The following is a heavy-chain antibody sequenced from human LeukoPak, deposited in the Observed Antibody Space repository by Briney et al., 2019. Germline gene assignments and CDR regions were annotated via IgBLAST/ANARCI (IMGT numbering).Heavy chain of an antibody. CDR3: AKDGSYYDFDY. V-gene: IGHV3-23*01. CDR1: GFTFSSYG. Sequence: GGSLRLSCAASGFTFSSYGMHWVRQAPGKGLEWVSVISGSGGSTYYADSVKGRFTISRDNSKNTLYLQMNSLRAEDTAVYYCAKDGSYYDFDYWGQGTLVTVSS. CDR2: ISGSGGST. D-gene: IGHD1-26*01. J-gene: IGHJ4*02.